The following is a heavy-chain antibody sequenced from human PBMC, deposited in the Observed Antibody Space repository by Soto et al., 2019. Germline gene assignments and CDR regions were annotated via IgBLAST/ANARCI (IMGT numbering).Heavy chain of an antibody. V-gene: IGHV2-70*11. J-gene: IGHJ4*02. CDR1: GFSLSTSGMC. D-gene: IGHD2-2*01. Sequence: SGPTLVNPTQTLTLTCTFSGFSLSTSGMCVGWIRQPPGKALEWLARIDWDDDKYYSTSLKTRLTISKDTSKNQVVLTMTNVDPVDTGTYYCGRILGYCVSTSCYDDFDYWGQGTLVTVSS. CDR3: GRILGYCVSTSCYDDFDY. CDR2: IDWDDDK.